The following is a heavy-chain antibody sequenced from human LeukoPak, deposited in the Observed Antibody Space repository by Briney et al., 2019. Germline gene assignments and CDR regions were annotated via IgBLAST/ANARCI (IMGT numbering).Heavy chain of an antibody. CDR3: ARGARGWNDY. J-gene: IGHJ4*02. CDR1: GGSISSGGYY. CDR2: FYYSGST. V-gene: IGHV4-61*08. Sequence: SQTLSLTCTVSGGSISSGGYYWSWIRQPPGKGLEWIGYFYYSGSTNYNPSLKSRVTISVDTSKNQFSLKLSSVTAADTAVYYCARGARGWNDYWGQGTLVTVSS. D-gene: IGHD6-19*01.